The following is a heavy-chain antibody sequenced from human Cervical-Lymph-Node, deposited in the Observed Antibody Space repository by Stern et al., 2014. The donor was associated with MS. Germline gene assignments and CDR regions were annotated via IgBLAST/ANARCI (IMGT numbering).Heavy chain of an antibody. CDR1: TSSTFD. D-gene: IGHD3-3*01. CDR2: IIPVLGTP. Sequence: QVQLVQSGAEVKKPGSSVKVSCKATSSTFDISWVRQVPGQGPEWIGGIIPVLGTPNYAQKFQGRVTITADEPTITVYMEMNSLRPEDTAVYYCAKARGAMSERSWRESGFGSWGQGTLVTVSS. J-gene: IGHJ4*02. CDR3: AKARGAMSERSWRESGFGS. V-gene: IGHV1-69*01.